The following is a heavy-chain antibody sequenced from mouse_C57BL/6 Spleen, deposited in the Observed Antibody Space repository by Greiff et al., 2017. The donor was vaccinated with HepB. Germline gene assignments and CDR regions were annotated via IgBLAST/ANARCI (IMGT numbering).Heavy chain of an antibody. V-gene: IGHV1-50*01. CDR1: GYTFTSYW. CDR3: ARMLFYFAMDY. J-gene: IGHJ4*01. CDR2: IDPSDSYT. Sequence: VQLQQPGAELVKPGASVKLSCKASGYTFTSYWMQWVKQRPGQGLEWIGEIDPSDSYTNYNQKFKGKATLTVDTSSSTAYMQRSSLTSEDSAVYYCARMLFYFAMDYWGQGTSVTVSS.